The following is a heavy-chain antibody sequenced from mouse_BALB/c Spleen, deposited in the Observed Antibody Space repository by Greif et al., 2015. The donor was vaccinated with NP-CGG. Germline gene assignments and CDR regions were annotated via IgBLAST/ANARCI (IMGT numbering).Heavy chain of an antibody. CDR1: GFTFSSYT. Sequence: EVHLVESGGGLVQPGGSLKLSCAASGFTFSSYTMSWVRQTPEKRLEWVAYISNGGGSTYYPDTVKGRFTISRDNAKNTLYLQMSSLKSEDTAMYYCAGLYGNYVGAMNYWGQGTSVTVSS. D-gene: IGHD2-10*02. CDR3: AGLYGNYVGAMNY. J-gene: IGHJ4*01. CDR2: ISNGGGST. V-gene: IGHV5-12-2*01.